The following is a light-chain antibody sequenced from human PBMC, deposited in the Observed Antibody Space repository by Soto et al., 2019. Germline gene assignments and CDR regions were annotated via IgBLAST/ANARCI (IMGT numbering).Light chain of an antibody. CDR1: QSVSSSY. CDR2: GAS. J-gene: IGKJ1*01. CDR3: QQYGSSPQVT. Sequence: EIVLTQSPGTLSLSPGERATLSCRASQSVSSSYLAWYQQKPGQAPRLLIYGASSRATGIPDRFSGSGSGTDFTLTIRRLEPEDFAVYYCQQYGSSPQVTSGQRPTVNI. V-gene: IGKV3-20*01.